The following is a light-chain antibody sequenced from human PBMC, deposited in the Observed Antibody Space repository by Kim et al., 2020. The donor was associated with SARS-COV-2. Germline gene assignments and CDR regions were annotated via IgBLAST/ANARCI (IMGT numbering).Light chain of an antibody. Sequence: PGKTASITCGGNNIGSKSVHWYQQRPGQAPVLVISYDSDRPSGSPERFSGSNSVNTATLTISSVEAGDEADYYCQLWDSTSDHVVFGGGTQLTVL. CDR2: YDS. CDR3: QLWDSTSDHVV. V-gene: IGLV3-21*04. J-gene: IGLJ2*01. CDR1: NIGSKS.